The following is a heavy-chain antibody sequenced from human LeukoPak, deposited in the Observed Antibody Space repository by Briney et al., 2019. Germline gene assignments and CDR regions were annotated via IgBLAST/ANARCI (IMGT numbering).Heavy chain of an antibody. Sequence: SVKVSCKASGGTFSSYAISLVRQAPGQGLEWMGGIIPIFGTANYAQKFQGRVTITTDESTSTAYMELSSLRSEDTAVYYCARDGYTRGSWFDPWGQGTLVTVSS. J-gene: IGHJ5*02. CDR3: ARDGYTRGSWFDP. CDR1: GGTFSSYA. CDR2: IIPIFGTA. D-gene: IGHD5-24*01. V-gene: IGHV1-69*05.